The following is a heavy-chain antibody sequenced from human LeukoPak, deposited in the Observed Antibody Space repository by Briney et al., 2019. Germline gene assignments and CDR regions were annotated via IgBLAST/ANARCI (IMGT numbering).Heavy chain of an antibody. CDR3: ARVVGGGYEVDY. J-gene: IGHJ4*02. CDR1: GFTFSSYI. CDR2: IRSSSSYI. Sequence: GGSLRLSCAASGFTFSSYIMNWVRQAPGKGLEWVSSIRSSSSYIYYADSVKGRFTISRDNAKNSLYLQMNSLRAEDTAVYYCARVVGGGYEVDYWGQGTLVTVSS. D-gene: IGHD3-16*01. V-gene: IGHV3-21*01.